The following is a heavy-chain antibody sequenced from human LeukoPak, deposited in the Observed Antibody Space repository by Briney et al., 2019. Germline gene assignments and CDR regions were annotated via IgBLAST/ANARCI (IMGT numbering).Heavy chain of an antibody. V-gene: IGHV3-7*01. D-gene: IGHD2-2*02. CDR1: GFTFNNYW. CDR2: IRGDGSDK. Sequence: PGGSLRLSCVASGFTFNNYWMSWVRQAPGKGLEWVGNIRGDGSDKFYIDSVKGRFTISRDNAKNSLFLQMDSLRAEDTAVYFCARLYYFDSWGQGSLVTVSS. CDR3: ARLYYFDS. J-gene: IGHJ4*02.